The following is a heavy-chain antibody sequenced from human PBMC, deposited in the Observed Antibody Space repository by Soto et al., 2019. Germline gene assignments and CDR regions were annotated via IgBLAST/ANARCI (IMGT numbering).Heavy chain of an antibody. CDR2: YNPEDDKT. D-gene: IGHD2-21*01. CDR1: GDTLTGLS. CDR3: ATVSVIIIPFDY. Sequence: ASVKVSCKVSGDTLTGLSMHWVRQAPGKGLEWMGGYNPEDDKTIYAQKFQCRLIMTEDTSADTAYMELSSLRSEDTAIYFCATVSVIIIPFDYWGQGTLVTVSS. V-gene: IGHV1-24*01. J-gene: IGHJ4*02.